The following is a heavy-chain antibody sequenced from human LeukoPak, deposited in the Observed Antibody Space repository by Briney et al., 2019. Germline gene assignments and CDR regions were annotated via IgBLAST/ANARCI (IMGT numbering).Heavy chain of an antibody. CDR1: GGSISSYY. Sequence: ASETLSLTCTVSGGSISSYYWSWIRQPPGKGLEWIGYIYYSGSTNYNPSLKSRVTISVDTSKNQFSLKLSSVTAADTAVYYCARHVDAFDIWGQGTMVTVSS. J-gene: IGHJ3*02. V-gene: IGHV4-59*08. CDR3: ARHVDAFDI. CDR2: IYYSGST.